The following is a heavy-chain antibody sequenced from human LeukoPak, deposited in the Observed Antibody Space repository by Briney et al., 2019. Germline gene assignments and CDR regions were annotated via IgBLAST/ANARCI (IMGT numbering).Heavy chain of an antibody. Sequence: ASVKVSCKASGYTFTSYGISWVRQAPGQGLEWMGWISAYNGNTNYAQKFQGRVTITADKSTSTAYMELSSLRSEDTAVYYCALGSGYYFLFDYWGQGTLVTVSS. CDR2: ISAYNGNT. J-gene: IGHJ4*02. CDR3: ALGSGYYFLFDY. D-gene: IGHD3-22*01. V-gene: IGHV1-18*01. CDR1: GYTFTSYG.